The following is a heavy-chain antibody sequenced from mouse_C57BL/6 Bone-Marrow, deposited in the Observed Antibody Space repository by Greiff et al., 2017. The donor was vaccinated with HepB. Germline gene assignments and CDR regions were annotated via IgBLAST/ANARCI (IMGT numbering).Heavy chain of an antibody. V-gene: IGHV1-80*01. CDR2: IYPGDGDT. D-gene: IGHD2-4*01. CDR3: ARSDYDYDGAFDY. J-gene: IGHJ2*01. Sequence: QVQLQQSGAELVKPGASVKISCKASGYAFSSYWMNWVKQRPGKGLEWIGQIYPGDGDTNYNRKFKGKATLTADKSSSTAYMQLSSLTSEDSAVYFCARSDYDYDGAFDYWGQGTTLTVSS. CDR1: GYAFSSYW.